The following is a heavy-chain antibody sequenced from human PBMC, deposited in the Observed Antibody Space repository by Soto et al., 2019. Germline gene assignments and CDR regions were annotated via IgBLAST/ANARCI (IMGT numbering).Heavy chain of an antibody. J-gene: IGHJ4*02. D-gene: IGHD6-13*01. V-gene: IGHV3-74*01. CDR2: INRDGSSI. CDR3: AREIATTGEYYFDY. Sequence: PGGSLRLSCAASGFTFSSYWMHWARQAPGKGLVWVSRINRDGSSINYADSARGRVTISRDNAKNTLYLQVNGLRAEDTAVYYCAREIATTGEYYFDYWGQGILVTVSS. CDR1: GFTFSSYW.